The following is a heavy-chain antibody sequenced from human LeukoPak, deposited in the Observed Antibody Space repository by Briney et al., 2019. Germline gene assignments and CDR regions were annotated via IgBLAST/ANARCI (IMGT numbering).Heavy chain of an antibody. V-gene: IGHV3-11*01. J-gene: IGHJ4*02. CDR3: VRGRGAGPGAHFDY. D-gene: IGHD3-10*01. CDR1: GLIFSDEY. Sequence: GGSLRLSCAVSGLIFSDEYMSWIRQPPGKGLEWVSYISNTGDFIAYAGSVKGRFTISRDNAKNSLYLQMNSLRAEDAAAYYCVRGRGAGPGAHFDYWGQGTLVTVSS. CDR2: ISNTGDFI.